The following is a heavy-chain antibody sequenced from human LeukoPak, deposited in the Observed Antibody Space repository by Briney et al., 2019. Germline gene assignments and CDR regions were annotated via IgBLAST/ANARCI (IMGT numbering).Heavy chain of an antibody. CDR2: IYYSGST. CDR1: GGSISSYY. J-gene: IGHJ4*02. D-gene: IGHD4-17*01. CDR3: ARAYGDYSEIDY. V-gene: IGHV4-59*08. Sequence: SEALSLTCTVSGGSISSYYWSWIRQPPGKGLEWIGYIYYSGSTNYNPSLKSRVTISVDTSKNQFSLKLSSVTAADTAVYYCARAYGDYSEIDYWGQGTLVTVSS.